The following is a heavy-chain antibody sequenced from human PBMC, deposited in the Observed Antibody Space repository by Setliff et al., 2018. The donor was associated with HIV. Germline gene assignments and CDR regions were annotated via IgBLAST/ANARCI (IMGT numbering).Heavy chain of an antibody. Sequence: SETLSLTCTVSGGSISSHYWSWIRQPPGKGLEWIGYIYYSGSTYYNPSLKSRVTISVDTSKNQFSLQLSSVTAADTAVYYCARDRGSGSWFDFWGQGTLVTVSS. CDR1: GGSISSHY. V-gene: IGHV4-59*11. J-gene: IGHJ4*02. CDR3: ARDRGSGSWFDF. D-gene: IGHD1-26*01. CDR2: IYYSGST.